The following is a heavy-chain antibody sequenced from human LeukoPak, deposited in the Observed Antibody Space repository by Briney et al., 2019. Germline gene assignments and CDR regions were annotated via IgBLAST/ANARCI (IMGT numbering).Heavy chain of an antibody. CDR1: GFTFSSYG. CDR3: AKDLSPGHY. J-gene: IGHJ4*02. V-gene: IGHV3-23*01. CDR2: ISGSGGNT. D-gene: IGHD2/OR15-2a*01. Sequence: GGSLRLSCAASGFTFSSYGMSWVRQAPGKGLEWVSAISGSGGNTYYADSVQGRFTISRDNSKNTLYLQMNSLRAEDTAVYYCAKDLSPGHYWGQGTLVTVSS.